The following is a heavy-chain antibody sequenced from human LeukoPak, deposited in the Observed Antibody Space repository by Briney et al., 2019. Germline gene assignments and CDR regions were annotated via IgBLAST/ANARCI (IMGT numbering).Heavy chain of an antibody. D-gene: IGHD1-14*01. CDR3: ARGRYESTRLSAYYYYYMDV. Sequence: PSETLSLTCTVSGGSISSYYWSWIRQPAGKGLEWIGRIYTSGSTIYNPSLKSRVTMSVDTSRNQFSLKLSSVTAADTAVYYCARGRYESTRLSAYYYYYMDVWGKGTTVTVSS. V-gene: IGHV4-4*07. J-gene: IGHJ6*03. CDR2: IYTSGST. CDR1: GGSISSYY.